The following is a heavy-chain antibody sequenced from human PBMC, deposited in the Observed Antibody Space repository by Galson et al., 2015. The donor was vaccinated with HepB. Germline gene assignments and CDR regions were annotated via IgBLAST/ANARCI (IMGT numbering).Heavy chain of an antibody. Sequence: LRLSCAASGFTFSSLGMTLVRQAPGKGLECISAIGVNAGNTDYADSVKGRFTISRDNSKSMLYLQMNNLRAEDTAVYYCAKGTTNIDYWGQGTLVTVSS. D-gene: IGHD1-1*01. CDR3: AKGTTNIDY. CDR2: IGVNAGNT. CDR1: GFTFSSLG. V-gene: IGHV3-23*01. J-gene: IGHJ4*02.